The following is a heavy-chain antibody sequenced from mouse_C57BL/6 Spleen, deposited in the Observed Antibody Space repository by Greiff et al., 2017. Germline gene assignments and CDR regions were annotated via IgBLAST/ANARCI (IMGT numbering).Heavy chain of an antibody. V-gene: IGHV5-17*01. CDR3: ATNWPYYFDY. D-gene: IGHD4-1*01. Sequence: EVLLVESGGGLVKPGGSLKLSCAASGFTFSDYGMHWVRQAPEKGLEWVAYISSGSSTIYYADTVKGRFTISRDNAKNTLFLQMTSLRSEDTAMYYCATNWPYYFDYWGQGTTLTVSS. J-gene: IGHJ2*01. CDR1: GFTFSDYG. CDR2: ISSGSSTI.